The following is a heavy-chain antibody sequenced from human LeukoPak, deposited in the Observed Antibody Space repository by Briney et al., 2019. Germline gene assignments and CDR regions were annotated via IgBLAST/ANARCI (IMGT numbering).Heavy chain of an antibody. CDR3: ARVSSSTSTPIDY. Sequence: GRSLRLSCAASGFTFSSYAMHWVRQAPGKGLEWVAVMSYDGSNKYYADSVKGRFTISRDNSKNTLYLQMNSLRAEDTAVYYCARVSSSTSTPIDYLGQGTLVTVSS. CDR1: GFTFSSYA. J-gene: IGHJ4*02. D-gene: IGHD5/OR15-5a*01. V-gene: IGHV3-30*01. CDR2: MSYDGSNK.